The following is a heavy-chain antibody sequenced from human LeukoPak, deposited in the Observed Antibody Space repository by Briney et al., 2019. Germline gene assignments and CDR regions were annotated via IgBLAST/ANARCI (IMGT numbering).Heavy chain of an antibody. V-gene: IGHV3-30-3*01. CDR3: AKEAPAYQLLPYAAFDI. Sequence: GGSLRLSWAASGFTFSSYAMHWVRQARGKGLEWVAVISYDGSNKYYADSVKGRFTISRDNSKNTLYLQMNSLRAEDTAVYYCAKEAPAYQLLPYAAFDIWGQGTMVTVSS. CDR2: ISYDGSNK. D-gene: IGHD2-2*01. CDR1: GFTFSSYA. J-gene: IGHJ3*02.